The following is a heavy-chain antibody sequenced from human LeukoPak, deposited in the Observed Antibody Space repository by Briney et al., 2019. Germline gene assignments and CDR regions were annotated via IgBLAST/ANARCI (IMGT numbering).Heavy chain of an antibody. CDR2: INSDGSST. D-gene: IGHD6-13*01. V-gene: IGHV3-74*01. CDR3: ARGRLAGTCVY. Sequence: PGGSLRLSCAASGFTFGSYWMHWVRQAPGKGLVWVSRINSDGSSTSYADSVKGRFTISRDNAKNTLYLQMNSLRAEDTAVYYCARGRLAGTCVYWGQGTLVTVSS. CDR1: GFTFGSYW. J-gene: IGHJ4*02.